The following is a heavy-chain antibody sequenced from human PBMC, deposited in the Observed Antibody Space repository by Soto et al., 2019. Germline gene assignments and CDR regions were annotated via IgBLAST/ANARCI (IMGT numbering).Heavy chain of an antibody. D-gene: IGHD3-22*01. Sequence: ASVKVSCKASGGTFSSYAISWVRQAPGQGLEWMGGIIPIFGTANYAQKFQGRVTITADESTSTAYMELSSLRSEDTAVYYCARDFPTLSNPSYDSSGYSWFDPWGQGTLVTVSS. J-gene: IGHJ5*02. V-gene: IGHV1-69*13. CDR3: ARDFPTLSNPSYDSSGYSWFDP. CDR1: GGTFSSYA. CDR2: IIPIFGTA.